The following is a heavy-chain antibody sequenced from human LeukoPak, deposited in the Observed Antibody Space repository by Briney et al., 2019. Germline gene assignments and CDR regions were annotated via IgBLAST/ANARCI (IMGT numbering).Heavy chain of an antibody. CDR3: ARVRQQWLIFDY. D-gene: IGHD6-19*01. Sequence: SETLSLTCTVSGGSISSYYWSWIRQPPGKGLEWIGYIYYSGSTNYNPSLKSRVTISVDTSENQFSLKLSSVTAADTAVYYCARVRQQWLIFDYWGQGTLVTVSS. CDR2: IYYSGST. CDR1: GGSISSYY. V-gene: IGHV4-59*01. J-gene: IGHJ4*02.